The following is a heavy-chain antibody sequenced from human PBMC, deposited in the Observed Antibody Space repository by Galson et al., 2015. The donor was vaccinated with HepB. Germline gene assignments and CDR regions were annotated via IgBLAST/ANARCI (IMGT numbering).Heavy chain of an antibody. V-gene: IGHV3-23*01. D-gene: IGHD3-10*01. Sequence: SLRLSCAASGFSFSTYAMSWVRQAPGKGLEWVSGISVTGHSTYYADSVKGRFTISRDNSKNTLYLQMNSLRAEDTAVYYCAKPHLTPGTLWDFDYWGQGTLVTVSS. CDR2: ISVTGHST. CDR1: GFSFSTYA. J-gene: IGHJ4*02. CDR3: AKPHLTPGTLWDFDY.